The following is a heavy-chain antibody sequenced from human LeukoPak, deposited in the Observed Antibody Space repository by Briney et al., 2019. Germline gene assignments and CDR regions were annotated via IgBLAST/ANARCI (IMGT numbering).Heavy chain of an antibody. CDR2: IYYSGST. CDR1: GGSISSSSYY. J-gene: IGHJ4*02. V-gene: IGHV4-39*07. CDR3: ARFITMVRGAGGGYYFDY. Sequence: SETLSLTCTVSGGSISSSSYYWGWIRQPPGKGLEWIGSIYYSGSTYYNPSLKSRVTISVDRSKNQFSLKLSSVTAADTAVYYCARFITMVRGAGGGYYFDYWGQGTLVTVSS. D-gene: IGHD3-10*01.